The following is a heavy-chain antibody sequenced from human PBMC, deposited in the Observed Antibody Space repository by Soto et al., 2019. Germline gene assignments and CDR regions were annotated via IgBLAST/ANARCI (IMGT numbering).Heavy chain of an antibody. CDR2: INHSGST. Sequence: PSEARSLTCPVYGWSFSGYYWIWIRQPPGKGLEWIGEINHSGSTNYNPSLKSRVTISVDTSKNQFSLKLSSVTAADTAVYYCARGSPPYYYGSGSHYYFDYWGQGTLVPVSS. CDR1: GWSFSGYY. CDR3: ARGSPPYYYGSGSHYYFDY. J-gene: IGHJ4*02. D-gene: IGHD3-10*01. V-gene: IGHV4-34*01.